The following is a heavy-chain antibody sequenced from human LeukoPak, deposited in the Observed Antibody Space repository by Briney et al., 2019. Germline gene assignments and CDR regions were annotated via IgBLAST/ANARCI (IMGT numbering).Heavy chain of an antibody. V-gene: IGHV3-23*01. CDR1: GFTFSSYG. CDR2: IGGRDGST. CDR3: AKSATIFRPFDY. D-gene: IGHD3-3*01. J-gene: IGHJ4*02. Sequence: PGGSLRLSCAASGFTFSSYGMSWVRQAPGKGLEWVSAIGGRDGSTYYADSVKGRFTISRDNSKNTLYLQMNSLRAEDTAVYYCAKSATIFRPFDYWGQGTLVTVSS.